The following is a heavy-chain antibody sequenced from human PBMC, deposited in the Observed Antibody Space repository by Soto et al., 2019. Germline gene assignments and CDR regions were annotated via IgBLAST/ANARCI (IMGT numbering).Heavy chain of an antibody. CDR1: GFTFSSYD. D-gene: IGHD2-15*01. CDR2: IGAGGEI. V-gene: IGHV3-13*01. J-gene: IGHJ4*02. CDR3: ARRYCSGGNCPAIGIGFDY. Sequence: GGSLRLSCAASGFTFSSYDMHWVRQATGKGLEWVSAIGAGGEIYYAGSVKGRFTFSRENAKKSLYLQMNSLTAGDSAVDYCARRYCSGGNCPAIGIGFDYWGQGTLVTVSS.